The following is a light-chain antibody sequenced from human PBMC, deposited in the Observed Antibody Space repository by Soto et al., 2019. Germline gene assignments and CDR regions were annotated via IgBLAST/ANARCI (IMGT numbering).Light chain of an antibody. J-gene: IGLJ2*01. Sequence: QSVLTQPASVSGAPGQSITISCTGTSSNVGGYNYVSWYQQHPGKAPKLIIYDISNRPSGVSNRFSGSKSGNTASLTISAVQDEDEDDYYCSSYTSSSTLVFGGGTKLTVL. CDR3: SSYTSSSTLV. CDR2: DIS. CDR1: SSNVGGYNY. V-gene: IGLV2-14*01.